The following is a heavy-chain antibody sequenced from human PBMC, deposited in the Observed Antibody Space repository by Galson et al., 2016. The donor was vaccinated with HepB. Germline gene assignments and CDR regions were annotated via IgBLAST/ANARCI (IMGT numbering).Heavy chain of an antibody. CDR1: GFTISTYW. CDR2: INSGGTST. Sequence: SLRLSCAASGFTISTYWMHWVRQAPGKGLVWVSRINSGGTSTSYADSVKGRFTISRDNAKNTLYLQMNSLRAEDTAVYYCARGQGGYSSSWHAYWGQGTLVTVSS. D-gene: IGHD6-13*01. V-gene: IGHV3-74*01. J-gene: IGHJ4*02. CDR3: ARGQGGYSSSWHAY.